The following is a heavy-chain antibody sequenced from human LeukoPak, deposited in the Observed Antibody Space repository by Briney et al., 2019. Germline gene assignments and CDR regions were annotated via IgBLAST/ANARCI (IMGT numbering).Heavy chain of an antibody. V-gene: IGHV3-30*04. D-gene: IGHD1-26*01. CDR1: GFTFSSYA. Sequence: GGSLRLSCATSGFTFSSYAMHWVRQAPGKGLEWVAVISYDETNKYYADSVKGRFTISRDNSKKTLSLLMSSLRAEDTAVYYCVKESRKGSSLSDYWGQGTLVTVSS. CDR3: VKESRKGSSLSDY. CDR2: ISYDETNK. J-gene: IGHJ4*02.